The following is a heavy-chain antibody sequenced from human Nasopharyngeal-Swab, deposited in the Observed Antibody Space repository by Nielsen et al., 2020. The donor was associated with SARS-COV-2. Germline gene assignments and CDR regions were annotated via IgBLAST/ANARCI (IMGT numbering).Heavy chain of an antibody. V-gene: IGHV4-61*01. CDR3: ARQSISDYYYGMDV. Sequence: SETLSLTCTVSGGSVSSGSYYWSWIRQPPGKGLEWIGYIYYSGSTNYNPSLKSRVTISVDTSKNQFSLKLSSVTAADTAVYYCARQSISDYYYGMDVWGQGTTVTVSS. CDR1: GGSVSSGSYY. CDR2: IYYSGST. J-gene: IGHJ6*02. D-gene: IGHD6-6*01.